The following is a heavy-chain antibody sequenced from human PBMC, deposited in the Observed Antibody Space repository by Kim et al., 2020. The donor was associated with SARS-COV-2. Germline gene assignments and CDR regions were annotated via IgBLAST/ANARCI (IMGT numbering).Heavy chain of an antibody. J-gene: IGHJ4*01. D-gene: IGHD3-22*01. Sequence: ASVKVSCKASGYSFSNYGLVWARQAPGQGLEWMGWFSSNSGHTKYAQNVQGRVTLTTDTSTNTGYMELSSLRSDDTAVYYCAPYYDSNSYRGQWDWGQGT. CDR3: APYYDSNSYRGQWD. V-gene: IGHV1-18*01. CDR2: FSSNSGHT. CDR1: GYSFSNYG.